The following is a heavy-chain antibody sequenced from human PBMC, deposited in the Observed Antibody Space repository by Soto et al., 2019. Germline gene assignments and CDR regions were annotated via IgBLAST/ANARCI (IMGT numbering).Heavy chain of an antibody. Sequence: PSETLSLTCTVSGGSISSSSYYWGWIRQPPGKGLEWIGSIYYSGSTYYNPSLKSRVTISVDTSKNQFSLKLSSVTAADTAVYYCARHLPAAMGYYYYYYMAVWGKGTTVTVSS. CDR3: ARHLPAAMGYYYYYYMAV. D-gene: IGHD2-2*01. V-gene: IGHV4-39*01. CDR2: IYYSGST. CDR1: GGSISSSSYY. J-gene: IGHJ6*03.